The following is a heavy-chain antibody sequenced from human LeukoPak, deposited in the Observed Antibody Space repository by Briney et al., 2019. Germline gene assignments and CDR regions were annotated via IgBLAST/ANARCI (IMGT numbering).Heavy chain of an antibody. CDR1: GFIFSSYG. D-gene: IGHD3-10*01. CDR3: ARDHSGTYDNVLDY. Sequence: PGRSLRLSCAASGFIFSSYGIHWVRQAPGKGLEWVAVIWYDGSNRYYADSLKGRLTISRDNSKNTLYLQMNSLRAEDTAVYYCARDHSGTYDNVLDYWGQGTLVTVSS. CDR2: IWYDGSNR. V-gene: IGHV3-33*01. J-gene: IGHJ4*02.